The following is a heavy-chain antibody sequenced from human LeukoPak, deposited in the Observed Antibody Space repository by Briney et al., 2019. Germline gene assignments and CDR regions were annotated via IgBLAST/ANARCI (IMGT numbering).Heavy chain of an antibody. CDR2: IIPIFGTA. V-gene: IGHV1-69*13. CDR1: GGTFSSYA. CDR3: ARGRPIAAAGTRYNWFDP. D-gene: IGHD6-13*01. J-gene: IGHJ5*02. Sequence: SVKVSCKASGGTFSSYAISWVRQAPGQGLEWMGGIIPIFGTANYAQKFQGRVTITADESTSTAYMELSSLRSEDTAVYYCARGRPIAAAGTRYNWFDPWGQGTLVTVSS.